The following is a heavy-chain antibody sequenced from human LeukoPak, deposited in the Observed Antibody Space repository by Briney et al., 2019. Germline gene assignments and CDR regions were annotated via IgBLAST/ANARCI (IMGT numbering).Heavy chain of an antibody. Sequence: SETLSLTCTVSGGSIDSYYWSWIRQPPGKGLEWIGYIYYSGSTYYNPSLKSRVTISVDTSKNQFSLKLSSVTAADTAVYYCARAAPLYYDFWSGYYRTRDYYYYMDVWGKGTTVTVSS. CDR1: GGSIDSYY. J-gene: IGHJ6*03. CDR3: ARAAPLYYDFWSGYYRTRDYYYYMDV. D-gene: IGHD3-3*01. CDR2: IYYSGST. V-gene: IGHV4-59*08.